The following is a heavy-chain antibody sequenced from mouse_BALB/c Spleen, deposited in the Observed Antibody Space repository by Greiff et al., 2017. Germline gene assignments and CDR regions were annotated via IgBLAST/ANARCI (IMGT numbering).Heavy chain of an antibody. CDR1: GYSITSDYA. CDR3: ARNGDAACFAY. J-gene: IGHJ3*01. Sequence: DVQLQESGPGLVKPSQSLSLTCTVTGYSITSDYAWNWIRQFPGNKLEWMGYISYSGSTSYNPSLKSRISITRDTSKNQFFLQLNSVTTEDTATYYCARNGDAACFAYWGQGTLVTVSA. D-gene: IGHD3-3*01. V-gene: IGHV3-2*02. CDR2: ISYSGST.